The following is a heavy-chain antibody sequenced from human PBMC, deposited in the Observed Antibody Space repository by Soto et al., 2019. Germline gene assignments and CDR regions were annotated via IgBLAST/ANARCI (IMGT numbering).Heavy chain of an antibody. CDR1: GFTFSTYA. D-gene: IGHD1-26*01. Sequence: GGSLRLSCAASGFTFSTYAMSWVRQAPGKGLEWVSAISGSGGSTYYTDSVKGRFTISRDNSKNTLYLQMNSLRAEDTAVYYCAVRKTGSFFDYWRQGTLVTVSS. CDR3: AVRKTGSFFDY. CDR2: ISGSGGST. J-gene: IGHJ4*02. V-gene: IGHV3-23*01.